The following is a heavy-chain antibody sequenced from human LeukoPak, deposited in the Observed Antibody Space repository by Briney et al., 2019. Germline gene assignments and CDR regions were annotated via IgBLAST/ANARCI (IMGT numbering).Heavy chain of an antibody. J-gene: IGHJ3*02. Sequence: SGTLSLTCAVSSASISSSNWWSWVRQPPGKGLEWIGEIYHSGSTNYNPSLKSRVTISVDKSKNQFSLKLSSVTAADTAVYYCARDQYYDSSGYSGAFDIWGQGTMVTVSS. V-gene: IGHV4-4*02. D-gene: IGHD3-22*01. CDR3: ARDQYYDSSGYSGAFDI. CDR2: IYHSGST. CDR1: SASISSSNW.